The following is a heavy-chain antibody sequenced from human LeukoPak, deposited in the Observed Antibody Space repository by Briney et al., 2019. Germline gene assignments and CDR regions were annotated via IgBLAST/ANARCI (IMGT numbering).Heavy chain of an antibody. J-gene: IGHJ6*03. CDR3: ARGREYYYYYMDV. Sequence: SETLSLTCAVYGGSFSGYYWSWIRQPPGKGLEWIGEINHSGSTNYNPSLKSRVTISVDTSKNQFSLKLSSVTAADTAVYYCARGREYYYYYMDVWGKGTTVTVSS. V-gene: IGHV4-34*01. CDR1: GGSFSGYY. CDR2: INHSGST.